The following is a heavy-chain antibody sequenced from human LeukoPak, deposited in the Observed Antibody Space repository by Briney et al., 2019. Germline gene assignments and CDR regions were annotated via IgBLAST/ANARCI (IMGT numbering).Heavy chain of an antibody. CDR1: GFTFSTYG. D-gene: IGHD3-10*01. CDR3: ARDVYASGSYWFDY. J-gene: IGHJ4*02. V-gene: IGHV3-48*01. CDR2: ISSGGGTI. Sequence: GGPLRLSCAASGFTFSTYGLNWVRQAPGKGLEWLSYISSGGGTIYYADSLKGRFTISRDNAKNSLYLQMNSLRAEDTAMYYCARDVYASGSYWFDYWGQGTLVTVSS.